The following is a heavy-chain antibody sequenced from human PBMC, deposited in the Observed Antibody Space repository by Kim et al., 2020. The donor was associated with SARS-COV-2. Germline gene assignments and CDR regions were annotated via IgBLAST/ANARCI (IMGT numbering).Heavy chain of an antibody. V-gene: IGHV1-18*01. D-gene: IGHD4-17*01. CDR1: GYTFTSYG. Sequence: ASVKVSCKASGYTFTSYGISWVRQAPGQGLEWMGWISAYNGNTNYAQKLQGRVTMTTDTSTSTAYMELRSLRSDDTAVYYCARVLGMTTVTSWFDPWGQGTLVTVSS. J-gene: IGHJ5*02. CDR3: ARVLGMTTVTSWFDP. CDR2: ISAYNGNT.